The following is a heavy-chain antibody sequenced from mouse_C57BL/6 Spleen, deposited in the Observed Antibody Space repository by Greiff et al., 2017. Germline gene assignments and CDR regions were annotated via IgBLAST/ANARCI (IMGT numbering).Heavy chain of an antibody. Sequence: EVKLEESGGGLVQPGGSMKLSCVASGFTFSNYWMNWVRQSPEKGLEWVAQIRLKSDNYATHYAESVKGRFTISRDDSKSSVYLQMNNLRAEDTGIYYCTKLGHYYAMDYWGQGTSVTVSS. CDR3: TKLGHYYAMDY. CDR1: GFTFSNYW. V-gene: IGHV6-3*01. J-gene: IGHJ4*01. D-gene: IGHD4-1*01. CDR2: IRLKSDNYAT.